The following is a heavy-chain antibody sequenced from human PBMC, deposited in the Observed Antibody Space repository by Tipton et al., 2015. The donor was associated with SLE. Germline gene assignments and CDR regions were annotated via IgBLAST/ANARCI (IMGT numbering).Heavy chain of an antibody. D-gene: IGHD3-3*01. CDR3: AKGRRGVVFGVGSGYFDL. CDR1: GFTFSSYG. J-gene: IGHJ2*01. V-gene: IGHV3-30*02. Sequence: SLRLSCAASGFTFSSYGMHWVRQAPGKGLEWVAFIRYDGSNKYYADSVKGRFTISRDNSKNTLYLQMNSLRAEDTAVYYCAKGRRGVVFGVGSGYFDLWGRGTLVTVSS. CDR2: IRYDGSNK.